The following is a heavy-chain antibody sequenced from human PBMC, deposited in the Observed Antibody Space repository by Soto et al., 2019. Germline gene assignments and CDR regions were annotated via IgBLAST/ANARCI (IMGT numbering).Heavy chain of an antibody. CDR3: ARGYVDTAMITPWLGFTLDY. J-gene: IGHJ4*02. Sequence: PSETLSLTCTVSGGSISNYYWSWIRQPPGKGLEWIGYIYYSGSTNYNPSLKSRVTISVDTSKNQFSLKLSSVTAADTAVYYCARGYVDTAMITPWLGFTLDYWGQGTLVTVSS. CDR1: GGSISNYY. CDR2: IYYSGST. D-gene: IGHD5-18*01. V-gene: IGHV4-59*01.